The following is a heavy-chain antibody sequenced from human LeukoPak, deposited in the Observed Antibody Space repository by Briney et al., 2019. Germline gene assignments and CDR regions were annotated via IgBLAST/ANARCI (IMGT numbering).Heavy chain of an antibody. CDR1: GGSISSSNW. D-gene: IGHD4-23*01. Sequence: PSETLSLTCTVSGGSISSSNWWSWVRQPPGKGLEWIGEIYQSGSPNYNPSNYNPSLKSRVTISVDKSKNQFSLKLSSVTVADTAVYYCVRVVGRVKKEWLTPAPGRWWFDPWGQGTLVTVSS. CDR3: VRVVGRVKKEWLTPAPGRWWFDP. J-gene: IGHJ5*02. V-gene: IGHV4-4*02. CDR2: IYQSGSP.